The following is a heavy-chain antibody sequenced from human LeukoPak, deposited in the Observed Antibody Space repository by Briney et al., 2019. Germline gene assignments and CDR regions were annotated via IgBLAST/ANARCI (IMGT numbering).Heavy chain of an antibody. Sequence: GGSLRLSCVASGFTFYDYAMHWVGQARGKGLEWVSGMSWNSGSIGYVDSVKGRFSISRDSAKSSLYLEMNSLRGEDMAVYYCAKGRSYSYTAHPFDYWGQGTLVTVSS. D-gene: IGHD1-26*01. CDR3: AKGRSYSYTAHPFDY. V-gene: IGHV3-9*03. CDR1: GFTFYDYA. J-gene: IGHJ4*02. CDR2: MSWNSGSI.